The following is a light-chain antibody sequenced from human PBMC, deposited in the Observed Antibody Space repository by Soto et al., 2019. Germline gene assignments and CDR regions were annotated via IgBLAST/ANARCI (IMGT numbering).Light chain of an antibody. CDR2: LASDGSH. V-gene: IGLV4-69*01. Sequence: QSVLTQSPSASASLGASVKLTCTLSSGHSSYAIAWHQQQPEKGPRYLMKLASDGSHNKGDGIPDRFSGSSSGAERYLTISSLQSEDEADYYCQTWGTGSVVFGGGTKLTVL. CDR1: SGHSSYA. J-gene: IGLJ2*01. CDR3: QTWGTGSVV.